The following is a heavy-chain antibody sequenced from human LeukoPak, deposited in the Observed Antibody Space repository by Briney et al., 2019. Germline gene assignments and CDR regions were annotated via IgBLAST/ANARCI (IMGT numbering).Heavy chain of an antibody. J-gene: IGHJ4*02. CDR1: EFSVGSNY. CDR2: ISSSGSTI. D-gene: IGHD3-10*01. CDR3: AINGGYGSGSYRPFDY. V-gene: IGHV3-11*04. Sequence: GGSLRLSCAASEFSVGSNYMTWIRQAPGKGLEWVSYISSSGSTIYYADSVKGRFTISRDNAKNSLYLQMNSLRAEDTAVYYCAINGGYGSGSYRPFDYWGQGTLVTVSS.